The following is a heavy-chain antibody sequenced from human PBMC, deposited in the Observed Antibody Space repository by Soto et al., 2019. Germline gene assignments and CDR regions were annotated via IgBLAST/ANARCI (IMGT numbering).Heavy chain of an antibody. CDR1: GYTFTRYD. J-gene: IGHJ4*02. V-gene: IGHV1-8*01. CDR3: TRRKERSGPNYFDL. Sequence: GASVKVSCKASGYTFTRYDINCVRQASGQVLEWMGWMNPYTGKTGYAQKFRGRVTMTGNTSLGTAYMELSSLRSDDTAVYFCTRRKERSGPNYFDLWGQGTRVTVSS. CDR2: MNPYTGKT. D-gene: IGHD1-26*01.